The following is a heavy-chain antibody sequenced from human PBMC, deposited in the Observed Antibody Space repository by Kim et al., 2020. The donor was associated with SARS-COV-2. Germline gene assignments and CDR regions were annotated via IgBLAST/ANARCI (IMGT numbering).Heavy chain of an antibody. CDR2: ISNDGNNK. V-gene: IGHV3-30*18. CDR1: GFTFGNYG. CDR3: AKEKLLMGSYFGLDV. D-gene: IGHD3-10*01. Sequence: GGSLRLSCAASGFTFGNYGMHWVRQAPGEGLEWVALISNDGNNKDYGASVEGRFTISRDHSKNTLFLLMNNLRPEDTAVYYCAKEKLLMGSYFGLDVWGQGTTVTVSS. J-gene: IGHJ6*02.